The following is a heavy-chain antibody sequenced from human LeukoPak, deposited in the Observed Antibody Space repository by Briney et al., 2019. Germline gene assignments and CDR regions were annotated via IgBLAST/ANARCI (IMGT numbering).Heavy chain of an antibody. CDR2: IYHSGST. J-gene: IGHJ5*02. V-gene: IGHV4-38-2*02. CDR1: GYSISSGYY. D-gene: IGHD3-3*01. CDR3: ARARFLEWLLT. Sequence: SETLSLTCTVSGYSISSGYYWGWIRQPPGKGLEWIGSIYHSGSTYYNPSLKSRVTISVDTSKNQFSLKLSSVTAADTAVYYCARARFLEWLLTWGQGTLVTVSS.